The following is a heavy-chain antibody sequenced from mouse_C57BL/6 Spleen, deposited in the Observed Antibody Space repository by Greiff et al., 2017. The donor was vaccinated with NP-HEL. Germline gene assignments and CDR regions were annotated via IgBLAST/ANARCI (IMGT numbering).Heavy chain of an antibody. V-gene: IGHV5-9*01. CDR1: GFTFSSYT. J-gene: IGHJ2*01. CDR2: ISGGGGNT. Sequence: EVKLVESGGGLVKPGGSLKLSCAASGFTFSSYTMSWVRQTPEKRLEWVATISGGGGNTYYPDSVKGRFTISRDNAKNTLYLQMSSLRSEDTALYYCARRGYYYGSSYFDSWGHGTTLTVSS. D-gene: IGHD1-1*01. CDR3: ARRGYYYGSSYFDS.